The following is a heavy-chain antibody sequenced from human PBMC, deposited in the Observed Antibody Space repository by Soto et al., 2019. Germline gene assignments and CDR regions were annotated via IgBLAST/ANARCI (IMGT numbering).Heavy chain of an antibody. CDR3: ASGAGRGGFPLGGYYCMGS. J-gene: IGHJ6*02. V-gene: IGHV1-3*01. D-gene: IGHD2-15*01. Sequence: ASVKVSCKASGYTFTSYAMHWVRQAPGQRLEWMGWINAGTGNTKYSQKFQGRVTITRDTSASTAYTELSSLRSADTAVYYCASGAGRGGFPLGGYYCMGSWCQG. CDR2: INAGTGNT. CDR1: GYTFTSYA.